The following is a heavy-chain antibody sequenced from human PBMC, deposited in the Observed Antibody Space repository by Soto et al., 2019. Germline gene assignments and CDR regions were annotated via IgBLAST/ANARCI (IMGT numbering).Heavy chain of an antibody. CDR3: ARGADYGDHAACFDP. D-gene: IGHD4-17*01. CDR1: GVSISSSNW. Sequence: PSETLSLTCAVSGVSISSSNWWSWVRQPPGKGFEWIGKIYHSGSTNYNPSLESRVTMSVDKSKNQFSLHLNSVTAADTAVYYCARGADYGDHAACFDPWGQGTLVTVSS. J-gene: IGHJ5*02. CDR2: IYHSGST. V-gene: IGHV4-4*02.